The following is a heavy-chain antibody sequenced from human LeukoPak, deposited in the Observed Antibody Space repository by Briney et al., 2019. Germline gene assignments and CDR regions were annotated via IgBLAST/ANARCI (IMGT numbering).Heavy chain of an antibody. CDR2: IDGGGVNT. J-gene: IGHJ4*02. CDR1: GLTFSNYG. Sequence: GGSLRLSCAGSGLTFSNYGMSWVRQAPGKGLEWVSAIDGGGVNTLYADSVKGRFTISRDNSKNTVYLQMNSLSAEDTAIYYCAKRSARPKPFDCWGQGTLVTVSS. CDR3: AKRSARPKPFDC. V-gene: IGHV3-23*01. D-gene: IGHD6-25*01.